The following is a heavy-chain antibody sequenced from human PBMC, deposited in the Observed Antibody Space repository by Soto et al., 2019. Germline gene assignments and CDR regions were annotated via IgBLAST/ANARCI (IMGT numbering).Heavy chain of an antibody. CDR1: GGTFSSYA. CDR2: IIPIFGTA. CDR3: ARDKGRCSGCQGTYNWFDP. J-gene: IGHJ5*02. Sequence: QVQLVQSGAEVKKPGSSVKVSCKASGGTFSSYAISWVRQAPRQGLEWMGGIIPIFGTANYAQKFQGRVTITADESTSTAYMELSSLRSEDTAVYYCARDKGRCSGCQGTYNWFDPWGQGTLVTVSS. V-gene: IGHV1-69*01. D-gene: IGHD6-19*01.